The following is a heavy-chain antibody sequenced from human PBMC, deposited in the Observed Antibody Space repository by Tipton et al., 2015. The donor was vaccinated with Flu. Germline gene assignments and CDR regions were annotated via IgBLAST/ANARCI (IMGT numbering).Heavy chain of an antibody. Sequence: SLRLSCAASGFTVSGYYMSWVRQAPGKGLEWVSVLFSGGTTHYAESVKGRFTISRDSSKNTLYLQLNRLRPEDTALYYCAKTAVVITNYYFDYWGQGTLVTVSS. CDR2: LFSGGTT. V-gene: IGHV3-53*01. D-gene: IGHD3-22*01. J-gene: IGHJ4*02. CDR3: AKTAVVITNYYFDY. CDR1: GFTVSGYY.